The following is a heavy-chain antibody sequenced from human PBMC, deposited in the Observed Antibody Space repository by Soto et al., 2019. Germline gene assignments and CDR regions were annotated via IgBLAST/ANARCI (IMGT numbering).Heavy chain of an antibody. CDR1: GGSISSGDYY. J-gene: IGHJ4*02. V-gene: IGHV4-30-4*01. CDR3: ARAGFGELGQYYFDY. D-gene: IGHD3-10*01. Sequence: QVQLQESGPGLVKPSQTLSLTCTVSGGSISSGDYYWSWIRQPPGKGLEWIGYIYYSGSTYYNPSLKSRVTISVDTAKNQFSLKLSSVTAADTAVYYCARAGFGELGQYYFDYWGQGTLVTVSS. CDR2: IYYSGST.